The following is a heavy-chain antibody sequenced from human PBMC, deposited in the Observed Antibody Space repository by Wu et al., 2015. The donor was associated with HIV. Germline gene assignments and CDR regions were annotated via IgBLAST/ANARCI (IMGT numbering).Heavy chain of an antibody. CDR2: INPNNGGT. D-gene: IGHD6-19*01. Sequence: QVQLVQSGAEVKKPGASVKVSCKASGYTFTAYYIHWVRQAPGQGLEWMGWINPNNGGTNYAQKFQGRVTMTRDTSISTAYMELSRLRSDDTAVFYCARAYSSGWNPQHYYFDYVGPTGTLVTV. CDR1: GYTFTAYY. J-gene: IGHJ4*01. V-gene: IGHV1-2*02. CDR3: ARAYSSGWNPQHYYFDY.